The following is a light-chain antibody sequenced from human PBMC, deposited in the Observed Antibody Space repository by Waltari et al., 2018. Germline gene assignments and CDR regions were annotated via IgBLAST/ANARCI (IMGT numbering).Light chain of an antibody. J-gene: IGKJ5*01. CDR1: QSVSGSY. V-gene: IGKV3-20*01. CDR3: QQYGSSIT. Sequence: IVLTQSPGTLSLSPGERATLSCRASQSVSGSYLAWYQQKPGQAPRLLIYGASRRATGIPDRFSGSGSGTDFTLTISRLEPEDFAVYYCQQYGSSITFGQGTRLEIK. CDR2: GAS.